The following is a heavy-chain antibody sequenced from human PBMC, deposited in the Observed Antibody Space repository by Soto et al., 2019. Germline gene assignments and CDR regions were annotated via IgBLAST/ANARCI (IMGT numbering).Heavy chain of an antibody. V-gene: IGHV1-46*01. CDR3: EREPTVVVNGMDV. CDR2: INPSGGST. Sequence: GTSVKLSCKASRYTFASYYMHWLRHYHEQGLEWMGIINPSGGSTSYAQKFQGRVTMTRDTSTSTVYMELSSLRSEDTAVYYCEREPTVVVNGMDVWGQGTTVTVSS. CDR1: RYTFASYY. D-gene: IGHD2-15*01. J-gene: IGHJ6*02.